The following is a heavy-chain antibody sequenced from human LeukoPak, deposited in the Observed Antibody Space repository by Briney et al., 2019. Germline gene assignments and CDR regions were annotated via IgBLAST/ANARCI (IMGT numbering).Heavy chain of an antibody. CDR3: ARGLPSAWYYGMDV. D-gene: IGHD4-11*01. V-gene: IGHV4-31*11. J-gene: IGHJ6*02. Sequence: SETLSLTCAVSGGSISSGGYYWSWIRQHPGKGLEWIGCIYYSGSTYYNPSLKSRVTISVDTSKNQFSLKLSSVTAADTAVYYCARGLPSAWYYGMDVWGQGTTVTVSS. CDR1: GGSISSGGYY. CDR2: IYYSGST.